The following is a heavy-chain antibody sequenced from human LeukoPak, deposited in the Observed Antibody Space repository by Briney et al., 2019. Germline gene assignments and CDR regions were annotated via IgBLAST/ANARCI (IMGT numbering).Heavy chain of an antibody. V-gene: IGHV1-18*01. CDR1: GYTFTSYG. J-gene: IGHJ6*03. CDR3: ARAIADYYYYYMDV. D-gene: IGHD6-13*01. Sequence: GASVKVSCKASGYTFTSYGISWVRQAPGQGLEWMGWISAYNGNTNYAQKLQGRVTMTTDTSTSTAYMELRSLRSDDTAVYYCARAIADYYYYYMDVWGKGTTVTVSS. CDR2: ISAYNGNT.